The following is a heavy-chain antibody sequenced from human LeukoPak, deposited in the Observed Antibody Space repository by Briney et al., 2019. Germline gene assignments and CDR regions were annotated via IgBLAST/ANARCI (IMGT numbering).Heavy chain of an antibody. Sequence: SQTLSLTCTVSGASISSGSYYWSWIRQPAGKGLEWIGRIYTSGSTNYNPSLKSRVTMSVDTSKNQFSLKLSSVTAADTAVYYCARDRKLLWFGELAWFDPWGQGTLVTVSS. CDR1: GASISSGSYY. D-gene: IGHD3-10*01. V-gene: IGHV4-61*02. CDR3: ARDRKLLWFGELAWFDP. CDR2: IYTSGST. J-gene: IGHJ5*02.